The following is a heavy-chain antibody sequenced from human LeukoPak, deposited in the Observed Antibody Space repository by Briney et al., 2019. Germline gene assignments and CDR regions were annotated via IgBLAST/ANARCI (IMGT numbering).Heavy chain of an antibody. V-gene: IGHV3-74*01. CDR2: IHRDGSST. J-gene: IGHJ4*02. CDR3: ARARPDGASYFDY. Sequence: GGSLRLSCAASGFTFSSHWMHWVRQLPGKGLVWVSRIHRDGSSTNYADSVKGRFTISRDNAKNTLYLQVNSLRAEDTAIYYCARARPDGASYFDYWGQGILVTVSP. D-gene: IGHD3-10*01. CDR1: GFTFSSHW.